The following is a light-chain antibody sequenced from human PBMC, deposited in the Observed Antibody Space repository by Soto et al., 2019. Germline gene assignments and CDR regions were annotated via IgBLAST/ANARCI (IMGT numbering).Light chain of an antibody. V-gene: IGLV1-47*01. J-gene: IGLJ1*01. Sequence: QLVLTQPPSASGTPGQRVTISCSGSSSNIGSNYVYWYQQLPGTAPKLLIYRNNQWPSGVPDRFSGSKSGTSASLAISGLRSEDEADYYCAAWDDSLSGRVFGTGTKLTVL. CDR3: AAWDDSLSGRV. CDR2: RNN. CDR1: SSNIGSNY.